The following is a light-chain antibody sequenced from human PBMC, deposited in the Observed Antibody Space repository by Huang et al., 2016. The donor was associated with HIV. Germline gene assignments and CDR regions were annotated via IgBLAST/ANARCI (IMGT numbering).Light chain of an antibody. V-gene: IGKV1-9*01. CDR1: QDIANS. CDR2: AAS. J-gene: IGKJ5*01. Sequence: QLTQSPSSLSMSVGDRVIIPCQASQDIANSLAWYQHKPGRAPKLLISAASTLQSGVPSRFSGGSAGTYFTLIITNLQPDDFASYYCQQLHSYPITFGQGTRLDI. CDR3: QQLHSYPIT.